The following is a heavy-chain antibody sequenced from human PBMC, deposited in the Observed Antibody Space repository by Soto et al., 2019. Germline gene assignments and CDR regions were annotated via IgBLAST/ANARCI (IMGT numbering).Heavy chain of an antibody. CDR2: IHIDGNT. V-gene: IGHV3-53*02. Sequence: EVQLVETGGGLIQPGGSLRLSCAASGFSVSNNHMSWVRQAPGKGLEWVSLIHIDGNTYYTDAVKGRFTISRDYSKNTLFLQMNNLRAEDTALYYCARDGSGPFGYWGQEPRSPSPQ. D-gene: IGHD2-15*01. CDR3: ARDGSGPFGY. J-gene: IGHJ4*01. CDR1: GFSVSNNH.